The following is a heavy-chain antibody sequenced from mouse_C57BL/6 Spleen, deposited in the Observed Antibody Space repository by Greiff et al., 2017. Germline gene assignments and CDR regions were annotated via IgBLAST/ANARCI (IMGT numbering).Heavy chain of an antibody. V-gene: IGHV1-69*01. CDR1: GYTFTSYW. CDR3: ARGYYDYYYFDY. CDR2: IDPSDSYT. D-gene: IGHD2-4*01. Sequence: QVQLQQPGAELVMPGASVKLSCKASGYTFTSYWMHWVKQRPGQGLEWIGEIDPSDSYTNYNQQFKGKSTLTVDKSSSTAYMQLSSLTSEDSAVYYCARGYYDYYYFDYWGQGTTLTVSS. J-gene: IGHJ2*01.